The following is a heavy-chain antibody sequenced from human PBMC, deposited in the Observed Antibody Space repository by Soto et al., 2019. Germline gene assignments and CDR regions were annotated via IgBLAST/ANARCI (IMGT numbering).Heavy chain of an antibody. CDR2: IYPGDSDT. CDR3: ARRYYYVSSGYPDY. Sequence: GESLKISCKGSGYIFTSYWIGWVRQMPGKGLEWMGIIYPGDSDTRYSPSFRGQVIISADKSISTAYLQWSSLKASDTAMYYCARRYYYVSSGYPDYWGQGTLVTVSS. V-gene: IGHV5-51*01. J-gene: IGHJ4*02. D-gene: IGHD3-22*01. CDR1: GYIFTSYW.